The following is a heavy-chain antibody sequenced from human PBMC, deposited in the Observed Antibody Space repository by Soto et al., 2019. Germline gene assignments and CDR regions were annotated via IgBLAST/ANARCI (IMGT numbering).Heavy chain of an antibody. Sequence: GGSLRLSCAASGFTFSSYWMHWVRQAPGKGLEWVSRINSDESSTSYADSVKGRITISRDNAKNTLYLQMNSLRSEYTAVYYCARYDSSGYYWPYYYYGMDVWGQGT. D-gene: IGHD3-22*01. CDR1: GFTFSSYW. CDR2: INSDESST. V-gene: IGHV3-74*01. J-gene: IGHJ6*02. CDR3: ARYDSSGYYWPYYYYGMDV.